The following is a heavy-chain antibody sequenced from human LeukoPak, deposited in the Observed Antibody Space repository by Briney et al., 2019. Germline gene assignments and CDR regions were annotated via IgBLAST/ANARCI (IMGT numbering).Heavy chain of an antibody. CDR2: IYHSGST. V-gene: IGHV4-59*08. CDR3: ARPYSSGWYAGWYYFDY. D-gene: IGHD6-19*01. Sequence: PSETLSLTCTVSGGSISSYYWSWIRQPPGKGLEWIGSIYHSGSTYYNPSLKSRVTISVDTSKNQFSLKLSSVTAADTAVYYCARPYSSGWYAGWYYFDYWGQGTLVTVSS. CDR1: GGSISSYY. J-gene: IGHJ4*02.